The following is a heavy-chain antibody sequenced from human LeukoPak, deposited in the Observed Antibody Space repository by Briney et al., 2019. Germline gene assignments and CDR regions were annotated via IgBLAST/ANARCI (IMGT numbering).Heavy chain of an antibody. D-gene: IGHD2-15*01. V-gene: IGHV4-59*12. CDR2: IYYSGST. J-gene: IGHJ4*02. Sequence: SETLSLTCTVSGGSISSYYWSWIRPPPGKGLEWIGYIYYSGSTYYNPSLKSRVTISVDTSKNQFSLKLSSVTAADTAVYYCARDSCRGGSCYVDYWGQGTLVTVSS. CDR1: GGSISSYY. CDR3: ARDSCRGGSCYVDY.